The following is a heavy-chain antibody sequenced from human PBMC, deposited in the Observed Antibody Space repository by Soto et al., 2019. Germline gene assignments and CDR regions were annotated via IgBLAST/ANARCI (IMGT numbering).Heavy chain of an antibody. V-gene: IGHV3-21*01. CDR2: ISSSSSYI. CDR3: ARDPRLYCSGGSCYSVGYNWFDT. Sequence: GGSLRLSCAASGFTFSSYSMNWVRQAPGKGLEWVSSISSSSSYIYYADSVKGRFTISRDNAKNSLYLQMNSLRAEDTAVYYCARDPRLYCSGGSCYSVGYNWFDTWRQGTLVTVSS. D-gene: IGHD2-15*01. J-gene: IGHJ5*02. CDR1: GFTFSSYS.